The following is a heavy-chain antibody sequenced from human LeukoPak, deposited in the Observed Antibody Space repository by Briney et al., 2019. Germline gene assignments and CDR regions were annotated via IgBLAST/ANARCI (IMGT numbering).Heavy chain of an antibody. D-gene: IGHD2-15*01. V-gene: IGHV3-7*01. J-gene: IGHJ4*02. CDR3: ARDLDYSFDY. CDR2: IKQDGSEK. CDR1: GFTFSSYW. Sequence: GGSLRLSCAASGFTFSSYWRSWVRQAPGKGLEWVANIKQDGSEKYYVDSVKGRFTISRDNAKNSLYLQMNSLRAEDTAVYYCARDLDYSFDYWGQGTLVTVSS.